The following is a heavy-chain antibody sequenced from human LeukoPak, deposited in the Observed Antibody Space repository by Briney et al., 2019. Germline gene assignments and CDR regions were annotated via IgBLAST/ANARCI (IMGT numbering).Heavy chain of an antibody. CDR1: TYTFPSYG. D-gene: IGHD2-2*01. V-gene: IGHV1-18*01. CDR2: ISASHGNT. CDR3: AGTLGYCSSSFCYLKY. J-gene: IGHJ4*02. Sequence: WASVKVSCKASTYTFPSYGLSWVRQAPGQGLEWMGWISASHGNTDYSHKLQGRVTMTIDSFTSTAYLELRSLRSDDTAVYYCAGTLGYCSSSFCYLKYWGQGTLVTVSS.